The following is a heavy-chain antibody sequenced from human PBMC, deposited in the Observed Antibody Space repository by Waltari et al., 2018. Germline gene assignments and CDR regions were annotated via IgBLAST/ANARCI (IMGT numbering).Heavy chain of an antibody. CDR2: ISYNARNI. J-gene: IGHJ6*02. D-gene: IGHD3-22*01. CDR3: ARDYCDRTNCHGMDV. Sequence: QVQLVESGGGVVQPGRSLRLPCGASEFTFSSHAMHWVRQAPGKGLEWVAVISYNARNIYYVDSVKGRFTISRDNSKKTLYLQMNSLRAEDTAVYYCARDYCDRTNCHGMDVWGQGTTVTVSS. V-gene: IGHV3-30*04. CDR1: EFTFSSHA.